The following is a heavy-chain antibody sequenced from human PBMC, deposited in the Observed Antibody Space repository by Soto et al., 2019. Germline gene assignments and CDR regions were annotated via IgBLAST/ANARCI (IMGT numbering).Heavy chain of an antibody. J-gene: IGHJ4*02. V-gene: IGHV1-2*02. D-gene: IGHD2-2*02. CDR1: GYTFTGYY. CDR3: ARVLGELKSYTYYFDY. Sequence: ASVKVSCKASGYTFTGYYMHWVRQAPGQGLEWMGWINPNSGGTNYAQKFQGRVTMTRDTSISTAYMELSRLRSDDTAVYYCARVLGELKSYTYYFDYWGQGTLVTVSS. CDR2: INPNSGGT.